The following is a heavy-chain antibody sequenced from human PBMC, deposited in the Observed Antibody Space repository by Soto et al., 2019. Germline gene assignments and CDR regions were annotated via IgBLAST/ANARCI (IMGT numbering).Heavy chain of an antibody. CDR2: IVVGTGST. CDR3: AADAHRDDFWSSHPYYYYSRDV. Sequence: TSVAASCEAVVLTFDRTAVRGMRRAHRKRLDQIRRIVVGTGSTTYAQIVQERIAITRDMSTDTAYMELSGLRPEDTAIYYCAADAHRDDFWSSHPYYYYSRDVWGQGTTVTGSS. CDR1: VLTFDRTA. D-gene: IGHD3-3*01. V-gene: IGHV1-58*01. J-gene: IGHJ6*02.